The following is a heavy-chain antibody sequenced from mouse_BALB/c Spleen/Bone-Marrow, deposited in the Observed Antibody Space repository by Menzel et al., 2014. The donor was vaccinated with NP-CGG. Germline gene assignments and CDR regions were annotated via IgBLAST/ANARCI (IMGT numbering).Heavy chain of an antibody. CDR3: TRRPLQANSYFDC. D-gene: IGHD3-2*02. CDR2: ISSGGSST. J-gene: IGHJ2*01. CDR1: GFTFSSYG. Sequence: EVKLVESGGDLVKPGGSLKLSCVASGFTFSSYGMSWVRQTPDKRLEWVATISSGGSSTYYPASVKGRFTISRDNAKSTLYLQMSSLNSEDTAMYYCTRRPLQANSYFDCWGQGTTLTFSS. V-gene: IGHV5-6*02.